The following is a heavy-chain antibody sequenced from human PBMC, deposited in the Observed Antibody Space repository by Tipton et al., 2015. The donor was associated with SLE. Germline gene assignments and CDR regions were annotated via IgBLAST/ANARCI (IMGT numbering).Heavy chain of an antibody. CDR3: ARGYWDSSGSPLQH. Sequence: TLSLTCTVSGGSISSGSYYWSWIRQPAGKGLEWIGYIYTSGSTNYNPSLKSRVSMSVDTSKNQFSLKLSSVTAADTAVYYCARGYWDSSGSPLQHWGQGTLVTVSS. D-gene: IGHD3-22*01. CDR2: IYTSGST. V-gene: IGHV4-61*09. CDR1: GGSISSGSYY. J-gene: IGHJ1*01.